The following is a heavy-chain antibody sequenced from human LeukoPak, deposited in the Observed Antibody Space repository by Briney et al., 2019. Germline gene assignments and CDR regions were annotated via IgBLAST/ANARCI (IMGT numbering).Heavy chain of an antibody. J-gene: IGHJ4*02. CDR1: GFTFSSYW. CDR2: INSDGSST. V-gene: IGHV3-74*01. CDR3: ARHLTYGGWNS. D-gene: IGHD4-23*01. Sequence: GGSLRLSCAAPGFTFSSYWMQWVRQTPGMGLVWVSRINSDGSSTSYADSVKGRFTISRDNAKNTLYLQMNSLRAEDTAVYYCARHLTYGGWNSWGQGTLVTVSS.